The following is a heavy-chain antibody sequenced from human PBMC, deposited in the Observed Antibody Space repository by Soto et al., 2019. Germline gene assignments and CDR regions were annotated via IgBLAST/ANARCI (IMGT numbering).Heavy chain of an antibody. CDR3: VREGCSGGSCYSYWFDP. CDR2: IKQDGSEK. J-gene: IGHJ5*02. D-gene: IGHD2-15*01. CDR1: GFTFSSYW. Sequence: GGSLRLSCAASGFTFSSYWMSWVRQAPGKGLEWVANIKQDGSEKYYVDSVKGRFTISRDNAESSLYLQMNSLRAEDTGLYYCVREGCSGGSCYSYWFDPWGQGTLVTVSS. V-gene: IGHV3-7*01.